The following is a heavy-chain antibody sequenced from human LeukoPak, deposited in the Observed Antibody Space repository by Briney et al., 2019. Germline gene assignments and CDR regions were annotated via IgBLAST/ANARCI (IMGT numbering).Heavy chain of an antibody. CDR2: IYSGGTT. V-gene: IGHV3-53*01. Sequence: GGSLRLSCAASGFTVSSNYMNWVRQAPGKGLEWVSIIYSGGTTYYADSVKGRFTISRGNSKNTLYLQMNSLRAEDTAVYYCARYGSGFDYWGQGTLVTVSS. CDR3: ARYGSGFDY. CDR1: GFTVSSNY. J-gene: IGHJ4*02. D-gene: IGHD3-10*01.